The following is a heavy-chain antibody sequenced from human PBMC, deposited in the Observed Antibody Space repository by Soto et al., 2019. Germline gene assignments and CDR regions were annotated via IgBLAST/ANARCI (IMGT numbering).Heavy chain of an antibody. CDR1: GFTFSNYA. D-gene: IGHD6-19*01. Sequence: EVQLLESGGGLVQPGGSLRLSCEASGFTFSNYAMSWVRQAPGKGLEWVSYISGSGGTTYYADSVKGRFTISRDNSKNXLYLQMNSLRAEDTAVYDCAKDRPHTHNSGWSLSDYWGQGTLVTVSS. CDR2: ISGSGGTT. CDR3: AKDRPHTHNSGWSLSDY. J-gene: IGHJ4*02. V-gene: IGHV3-23*01.